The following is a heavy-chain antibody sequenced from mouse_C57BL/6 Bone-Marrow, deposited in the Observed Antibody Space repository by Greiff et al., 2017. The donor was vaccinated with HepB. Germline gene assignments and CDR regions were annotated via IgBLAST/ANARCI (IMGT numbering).Heavy chain of an antibody. CDR1: GFSLTSYA. CDR3: ARNGAYYSNYDLDY. Sequence: VMLVESGPGLVAPSQSLSITCTVSGFSLTSYAISWVRQPPGKGLEWLGVIWTGGGTNYNSALKSRLSISKDNSKSQVFLKMNSLQTDDTARYYCARNGAYYSNYDLDYWGQGTSVTVSS. CDR2: IWTGGGT. V-gene: IGHV2-9-1*01. J-gene: IGHJ4*01. D-gene: IGHD2-5*01.